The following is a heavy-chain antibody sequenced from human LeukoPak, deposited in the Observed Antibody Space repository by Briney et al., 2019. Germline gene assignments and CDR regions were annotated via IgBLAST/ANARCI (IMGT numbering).Heavy chain of an antibody. Sequence: PWGSLRLSCAASGFTFSNYELNWVRQAPGKGLEWVSYVSSSGSTIYYADSVKGRFTISRDTTKNLLYLQMNSLSAEDAAVYYCARGSRRLGVWGQGTTVTVSS. J-gene: IGHJ6*02. V-gene: IGHV3-48*03. CDR3: ARGSRRLGV. CDR1: GFTFSNYE. D-gene: IGHD2-15*01. CDR2: VSSSGSTI.